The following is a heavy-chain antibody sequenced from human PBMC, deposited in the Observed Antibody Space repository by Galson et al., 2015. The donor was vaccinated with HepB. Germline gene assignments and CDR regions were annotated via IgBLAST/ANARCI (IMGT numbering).Heavy chain of an antibody. CDR3: AKDLGSGWYFAS. V-gene: IGHV3-30*02. Sequence: SLRLSCAASGFTFSSYGMHWVCQAPGKGLEWVAFVRYDGSDKYYADSVKGRVTISRDNSKNTVSLQMNSLRAEDTAVYYCAKDLGSGWYFASWGQGTLVTVSS. J-gene: IGHJ4*02. D-gene: IGHD6-19*01. CDR1: GFTFSSYG. CDR2: VRYDGSDK.